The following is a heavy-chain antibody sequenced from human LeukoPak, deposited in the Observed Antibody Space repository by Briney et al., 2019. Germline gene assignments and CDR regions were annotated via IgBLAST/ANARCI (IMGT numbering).Heavy chain of an antibody. CDR2: IFHSGNS. V-gene: IGHV4-38-2*01. CDR1: SYSISSGSY. J-gene: IGHJ4*02. D-gene: IGHD4-17*01. Sequence: SETLSLTCAVSSYSISSGSYWGWIRQSPGKGLEWVGSIFHSGNSYYNPSLKSRLTMSVDTSKNQFSLKLTSVTAADTALYYCARVTYVDDMLYQYFDYWGQGILVTVSS. CDR3: ARVTYVDDMLYQYFDY.